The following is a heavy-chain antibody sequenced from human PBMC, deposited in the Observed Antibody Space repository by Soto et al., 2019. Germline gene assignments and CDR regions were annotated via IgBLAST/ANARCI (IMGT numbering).Heavy chain of an antibody. CDR1: GFTFSSYS. D-gene: IGHD2-2*01. V-gene: IGHV3-21*01. CDR2: ISSTSTYI. J-gene: IGHJ4*02. Sequence: EVQLVESGGGLVKPGGSLRLSCAASGFTFSSYSLNWVRQAPGKGLEWVSSISSTSTYIYYADSVKGRFTISRDNAKNSLYLQMNSLRAEDTAVYYCARMRYCSSSTFPFDYWGQGTLVTVSS. CDR3: ARMRYCSSSTFPFDY.